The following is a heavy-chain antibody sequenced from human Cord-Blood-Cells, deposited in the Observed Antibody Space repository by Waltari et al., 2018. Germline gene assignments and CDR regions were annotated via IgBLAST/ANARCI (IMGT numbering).Heavy chain of an antibody. D-gene: IGHD3-10*01. CDR1: GYSISSGYY. CDR2: IYHSGST. V-gene: IGHV4-38-2*02. J-gene: IGHJ4*02. CDR3: ARDHEGYYGSGSSGIYDY. Sequence: QVQLQESGPGLVKPSETLSPTCAVSGYSISSGYYWGWIRQPPGKGLEWIGSIYHSGSTYYNPSLKSRVTISVDTSKNQFSLKLSSVTAADTAVYYCARDHEGYYGSGSSGIYDYWGQGTLVTVSS.